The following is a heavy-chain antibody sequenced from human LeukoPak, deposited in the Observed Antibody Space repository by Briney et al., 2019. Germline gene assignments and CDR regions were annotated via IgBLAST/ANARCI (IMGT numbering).Heavy chain of an antibody. V-gene: IGHV1-18*01. CDR3: ARFSSGNWFDP. CDR2: ISAYNGNT. Sequence: ASVKVSCKASGYTFTRYGISWERQAPGQGLEWMGWISAYNGNTNYAQKLQGRVTMTTDTSTSTAYMELRSLRSDDTAVYYCARFSSGNWFDPWGQGTLVTVSS. J-gene: IGHJ5*02. CDR1: GYTFTRYG.